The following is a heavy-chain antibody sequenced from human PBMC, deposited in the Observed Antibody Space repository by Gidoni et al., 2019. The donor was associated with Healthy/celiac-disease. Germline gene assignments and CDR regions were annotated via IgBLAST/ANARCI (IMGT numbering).Heavy chain of an antibody. V-gene: IGHV4-39*07. Sequence: HLHLPMSSPGLVKPSQTLSLTCTISGGSISSSSYYCGWIRQPPGKGLEWIGSICYRGSTYYKPSLKSRVNISVDTSKNQFSLKLSSVTAADTAVYYCARVRRDDCRSGYPVGINWFDPWGQGTLVTVSS. CDR3: ARVRRDDCRSGYPVGINWFDP. D-gene: IGHD3-3*01. CDR2: ICYRGST. J-gene: IGHJ5*02. CDR1: GGSISSSSYY.